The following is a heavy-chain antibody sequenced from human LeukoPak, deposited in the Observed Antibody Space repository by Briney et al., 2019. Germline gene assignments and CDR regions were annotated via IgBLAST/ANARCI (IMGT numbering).Heavy chain of an antibody. CDR3: AKDKGDSKSGGYMDV. V-gene: IGHV3-33*06. CDR2: IWYDGSNK. CDR1: GFTFSSYG. D-gene: IGHD4-11*01. Sequence: GRSLRLSCAASGFTFSSYGMHWVRQAPGKGLEWVAVIWYDGSNKYYADSVKGRFTISRDNSKNTLYLQMNSLRAEDTAVYYCAKDKGDSKSGGYMDVWGKGTTVTVSS. J-gene: IGHJ6*03.